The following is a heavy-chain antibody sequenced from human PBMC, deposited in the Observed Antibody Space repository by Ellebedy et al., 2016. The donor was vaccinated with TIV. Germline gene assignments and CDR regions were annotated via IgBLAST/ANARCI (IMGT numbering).Heavy chain of an antibody. J-gene: IGHJ4*02. Sequence: PGGSLRLSCAASGFTFSSYSLNWVRQAPGKGLEWVSSISTISHYADSVRGRFTISRDNAKNSLYLQMNSLRAEDTAVYYCSRGGGCGGGTCYYPDFWGQGTLVTVSS. CDR2: ISTIS. V-gene: IGHV3-21*01. CDR1: GFTFSSYS. D-gene: IGHD2-15*01. CDR3: SRGGGCGGGTCYYPDF.